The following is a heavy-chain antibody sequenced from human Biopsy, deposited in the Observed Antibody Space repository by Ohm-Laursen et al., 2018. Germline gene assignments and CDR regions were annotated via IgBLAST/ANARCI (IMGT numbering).Heavy chain of an antibody. V-gene: IGHV1-69*06. J-gene: IGHJ1*01. Sequence: GASVKVFCKAPGGTFSNYGVNWVRQAPGQGLEWLGGNIPILGTGNYAQKFQDRVTVAADTSTSTATMELRSLRSDDTAVYYCATKLTGYFHHWGQGTLVIVPS. CDR3: ATKLTGYFHH. CDR2: NIPILGTG. CDR1: GGTFSNYG. D-gene: IGHD3-9*01.